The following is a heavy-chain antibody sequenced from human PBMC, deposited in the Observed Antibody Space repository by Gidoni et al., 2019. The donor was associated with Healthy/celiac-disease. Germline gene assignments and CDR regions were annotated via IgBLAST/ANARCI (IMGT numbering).Heavy chain of an antibody. D-gene: IGHD3-10*01. V-gene: IGHV1-69*02. Sequence: QVQLVQSGAEVKKPGSSVKVSCKASGGTFSSYTISWVRQAPGQGLEWMGRIIPILGIANYAQKFPGRVTITADKSTSTAYMELSSLRSEDTAVYYCARGITENGMDVWGQGTTVTVSS. J-gene: IGHJ6*02. CDR3: ARGITENGMDV. CDR1: GGTFSSYT. CDR2: IIPILGIA.